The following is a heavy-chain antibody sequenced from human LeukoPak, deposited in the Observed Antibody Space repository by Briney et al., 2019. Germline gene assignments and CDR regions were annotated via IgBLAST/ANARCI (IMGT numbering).Heavy chain of an antibody. J-gene: IGHJ6*02. Sequence: GGSLRLSCGASEFTLCSYAMQWVRPAPGKGVEGGSGISGSGGSTYYADSVKGRFTISRDNSKNTLYLQMNSLRAEDTAVYYCAKYLSAKGPPYALDVWGQGTTVTVSS. CDR1: EFTLCSYA. V-gene: IGHV3-23*01. CDR2: ISGSGGST. CDR3: AKYLSAKGPPYALDV.